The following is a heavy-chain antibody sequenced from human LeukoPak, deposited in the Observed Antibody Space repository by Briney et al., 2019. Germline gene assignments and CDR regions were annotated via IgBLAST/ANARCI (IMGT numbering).Heavy chain of an antibody. CDR2: IKTKTDVGTT. V-gene: IGHV3-15*01. J-gene: IGHJ3*02. D-gene: IGHD6-19*01. Sequence: GGSLRLSCAASGFTFSNAWMSWVRQAPGKGLEWVGRIKTKTDVGTTEYAAPVKDRFTISRDDSNNILYLQMNSLKTEDTAVYYCTTEVAVDAFDIWGQGTTVTVSS. CDR3: TTEVAVDAFDI. CDR1: GFTFSNAW.